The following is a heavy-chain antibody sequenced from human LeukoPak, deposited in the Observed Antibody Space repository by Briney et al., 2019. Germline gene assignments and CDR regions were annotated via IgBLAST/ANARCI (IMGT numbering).Heavy chain of an antibody. V-gene: IGHV3-49*03. CDR2: IRTKTYAEAT. CDR1: GYTFGDYA. Sequence: PGGPLKLSCPVSGYTFGDYARPWFPQAPGKGLEGVGFIRTKTYAEATEYAASVKGRFTFSTDDSNSIAHLQMNSLKTEDTAVYYCSRGLRFPDVWGKGTTVTVSS. D-gene: IGHD3-3*01. J-gene: IGHJ6*04. CDR3: SRGLRFPDV.